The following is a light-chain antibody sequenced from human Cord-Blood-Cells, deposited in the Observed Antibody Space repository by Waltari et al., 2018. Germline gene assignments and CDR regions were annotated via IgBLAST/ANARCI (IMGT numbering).Light chain of an antibody. Sequence: QSALTQPASVSGSPGPSITISCTGTSSDVGSYNLVSWYQQHPGKAPKLMIYEVSKPPAGSANRFSGSQSGNTASLTIPGLQAEDEADYYCCSYAGSSTFVFVTGTKVTVL. V-gene: IGLV2-23*02. CDR2: EVS. CDR1: SSDVGSYNL. CDR3: CSYAGSSTFV. J-gene: IGLJ1*01.